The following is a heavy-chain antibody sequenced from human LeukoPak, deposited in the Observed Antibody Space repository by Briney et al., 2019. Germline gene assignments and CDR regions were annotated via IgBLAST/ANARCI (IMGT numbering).Heavy chain of an antibody. V-gene: IGHV1-18*01. CDR3: AREEDYGDYVDWFDP. J-gene: IGHJ5*02. Sequence: GASVKVSCKASGYTFTSYGISWVRQAPGQGLEWMGWISAYNGNTNYAQKLQGRVTMTTDTSTSTAYMELRSLRSDDTAVYYCAREEDYGDYVDWFDPWGQGTLVTSPQ. D-gene: IGHD4-17*01. CDR2: ISAYNGNT. CDR1: GYTFTSYG.